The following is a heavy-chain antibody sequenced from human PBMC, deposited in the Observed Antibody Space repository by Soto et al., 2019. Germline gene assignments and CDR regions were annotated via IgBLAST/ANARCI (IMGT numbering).Heavy chain of an antibody. CDR2: IYYSGST. D-gene: IGHD4-4*01. CDR1: GGSISSYY. V-gene: IGHV4-59*01. CDR3: ARLRRMTAITVSYYFDY. J-gene: IGHJ4*02. Sequence: SETLSLTCTVSGGSISSYYWSWIRQPPGKGLEWIGYIYYSGSTNYNPSLKSRATISVDTSKNQFSLKLSSVTAADTAVYYCARLRRMTAITVSYYFDYWGQGTLVTVSS.